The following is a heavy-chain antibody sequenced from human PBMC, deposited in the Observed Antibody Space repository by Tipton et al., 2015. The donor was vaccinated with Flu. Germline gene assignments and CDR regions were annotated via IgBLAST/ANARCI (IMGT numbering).Heavy chain of an antibody. CDR3: ARGQGANP. V-gene: IGHV3-53*01. CDR1: GFTVSSNY. CDR2: IYGDGST. J-gene: IGHJ5*02. Sequence: VQLVQSGGGLIQPGGSLRLSCAASGFTVSSNYMSWVRQAPGKGLEWVSVIYGDGSTYYVDSVKGRFTVSRDNSKNMLSLQMNSLRAEDTAVYYCARGQGANPWGQGTLVTVSS.